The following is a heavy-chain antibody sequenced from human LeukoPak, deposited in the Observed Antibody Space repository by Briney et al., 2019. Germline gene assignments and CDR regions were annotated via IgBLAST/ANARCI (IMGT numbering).Heavy chain of an antibody. CDR2: ISAYNGNT. CDR1: GYTFTSYG. V-gene: IGHV1-18*01. J-gene: IGHJ3*02. CDR3: ARDTGPRGSGSYYLLFDI. Sequence: ASVKVSCKASGYTFTSYGISWVRQAPGQGLEWMGWISAYNGNTNYARKLQGRVTMTTDTSTSTAYMELRSLRSDDTAVYYCARDTGPRGSGSYYLLFDIWGQGTMVTVSS. D-gene: IGHD3-10*01.